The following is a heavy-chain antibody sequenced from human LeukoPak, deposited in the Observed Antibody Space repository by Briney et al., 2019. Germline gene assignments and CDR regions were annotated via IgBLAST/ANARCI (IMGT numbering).Heavy chain of an antibody. CDR2: ISSSGSTI. CDR3: ARDEGSGYFDY. V-gene: IGHV3-48*03. Sequence: GGTLRLSCAASGFTFSSYEMNWVSQAPGKGLEWVSYISSSGSTIYYADSVKGRFTISRDNAKNSLYLQMNSLRAEDTAFYYCARDEGSGYFDYWGQGTLVTVSS. D-gene: IGHD3-22*01. CDR1: GFTFSSYE. J-gene: IGHJ4*02.